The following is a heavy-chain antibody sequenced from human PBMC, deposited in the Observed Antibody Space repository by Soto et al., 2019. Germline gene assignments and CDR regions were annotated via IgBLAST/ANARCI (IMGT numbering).Heavy chain of an antibody. V-gene: IGHV1-69*19. Sequence: QLQLAQSGADVKKAGSSVKVSCKASGGTLSNSAFSWVRQAPGQGLEWMGGIIPVFGIVNYAQKFQDRVTITADESTSTDYMELRSLRSEDTAVDFCATGRIVVVGSRAYYGMDVWGQGTTVTV. CDR2: IIPVFGIV. CDR3: ATGRIVVVGSRAYYGMDV. J-gene: IGHJ6*02. D-gene: IGHD3-22*01. CDR1: GGTLSNSA.